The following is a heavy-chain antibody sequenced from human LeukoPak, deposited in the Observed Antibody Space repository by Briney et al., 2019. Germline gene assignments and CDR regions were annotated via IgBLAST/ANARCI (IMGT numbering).Heavy chain of an antibody. J-gene: IGHJ4*02. CDR1: GYTFTYYY. CDR2: INPLTGST. D-gene: IGHD1-1*01. Sequence: ASVKVSCKASGYTFTYYYIHWVRQAPRQGLEWGGWINPLTGSTGYAKKFQGRVTMTRDTSIRKTYMERSRMRSDDTAVYFCARYTELLGRHFDYWGQGAPVTVFS. V-gene: IGHV1-2*02. CDR3: ARYTELLGRHFDY.